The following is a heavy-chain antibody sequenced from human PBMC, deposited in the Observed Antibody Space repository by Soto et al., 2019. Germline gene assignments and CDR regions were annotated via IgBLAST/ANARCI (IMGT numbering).Heavy chain of an antibody. Sequence: EVQLVESGGGLDQPGGSLRLSCAASGFTLSDHYMDWVRQAPGKGLEWLGRTRNKANNYITEYATSVKGRFTISRDDSNNSVYLQLNSLKSEDTAVYYCGRWTSGSPDCWGQGTLVTVSS. CDR2: TRNKANNYIT. D-gene: IGHD1-26*01. CDR3: GRWTSGSPDC. CDR1: GFTLSDHY. J-gene: IGHJ4*02. V-gene: IGHV3-72*01.